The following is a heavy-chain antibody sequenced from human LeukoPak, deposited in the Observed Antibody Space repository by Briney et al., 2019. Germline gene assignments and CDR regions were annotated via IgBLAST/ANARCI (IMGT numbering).Heavy chain of an antibody. CDR2: IYYSGST. J-gene: IGHJ4*02. CDR1: GGSVSSGDHC. CDR3: ARDNSALDY. V-gene: IGHV4-61*08. Sequence: SETLSLTCSVSGGSVSSGDHCWNWIRQPPGKGLEWVGYIYYSGSTNYNPSLKSRLSISVDRSKNQFSLKLKSVTAADTAVYYCARDNSALDYWGQGTLVTVSS. D-gene: IGHD2-21*01.